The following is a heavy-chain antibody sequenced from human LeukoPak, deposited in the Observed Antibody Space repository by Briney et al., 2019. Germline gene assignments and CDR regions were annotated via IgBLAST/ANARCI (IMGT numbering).Heavy chain of an antibody. D-gene: IGHD4-17*01. Sequence: TSETLSLTCTVSGGSISSSSYYWGWIRQPPGKGLEWIGSIYYSGSTYYDSSLKSRVTISVDTSKNQFSLKLSSVTAADTAVYYCARHRYGDNTFDYWGQGTLVTVSS. CDR1: GGSISSSSYY. V-gene: IGHV4-39*01. CDR2: IYYSGST. CDR3: ARHRYGDNTFDY. J-gene: IGHJ4*02.